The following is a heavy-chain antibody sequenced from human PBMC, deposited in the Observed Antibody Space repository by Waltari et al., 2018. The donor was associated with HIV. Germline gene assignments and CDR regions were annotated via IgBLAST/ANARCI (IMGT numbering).Heavy chain of an antibody. Sequence: EVQLVASGGGLVQPGGSLRPPCAASGFTFSSYWMSWFRQAPGKGLEWVANIKQDGSEKYYVDSVKGRFTISRDNAKNSLYLQMNSLRAEDTAVYYCARRLRWVLKGVYGMDVWGQGTTVTVSS. CDR3: ARRLRWVLKGVYGMDV. D-gene: IGHD3-9*01. CDR2: IKQDGSEK. J-gene: IGHJ6*02. CDR1: GFTFSSYW. V-gene: IGHV3-7*01.